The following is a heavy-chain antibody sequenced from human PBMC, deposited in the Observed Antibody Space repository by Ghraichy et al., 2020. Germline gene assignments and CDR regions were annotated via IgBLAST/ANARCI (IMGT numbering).Heavy chain of an antibody. CDR1: GFTFSSYA. J-gene: IGHJ4*02. D-gene: IGHD1-26*01. CDR2: INESGGRT. CDR3: AKAGGGYLADLT. Sequence: GGSLRLSCAVSGFTFSSYAMTWVRQAPGKGLEWVSDINESGGRTYYADSVKGRFTVSRDNFKNALYLQMSSLRVEDTAVYYCAKAGGGYLADLTWGQGTLVTVSS. V-gene: IGHV3-23*01.